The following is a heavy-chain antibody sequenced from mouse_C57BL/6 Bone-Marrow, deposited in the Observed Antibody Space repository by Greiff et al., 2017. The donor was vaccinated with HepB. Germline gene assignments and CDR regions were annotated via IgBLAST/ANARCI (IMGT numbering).Heavy chain of an antibody. D-gene: IGHD2-3*01. J-gene: IGHJ1*03. CDR2: IYPGDGDT. V-gene: IGHV1-82*01. CDR3: ARRGDGYPLGFDV. CDR1: GYAFSSSW. Sequence: VQLVESGPELVKPGASVKISCKASGYAFSSSWMNWVKQRPGKGLEWIGRIYPGDGDTNYNGKFKGKATLTADKSSSTAYMQLSSLTSEDPAVYFCARRGDGYPLGFDVWGTGTTVTVAS.